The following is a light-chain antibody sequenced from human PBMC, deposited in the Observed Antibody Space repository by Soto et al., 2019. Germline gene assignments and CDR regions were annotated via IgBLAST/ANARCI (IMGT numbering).Light chain of an antibody. Sequence: DIQMTQSPSSLSASVGVRVTFTCRASQNIRTYLNWYQHKPGKAPDLLIYTASSLRSGVPSRFSGSGSGTDFTLTISSLQPEDFATYFCQQSFSSPWTFGQGTKVEIK. CDR2: TAS. V-gene: IGKV1-39*01. CDR3: QQSFSSPWT. J-gene: IGKJ1*01. CDR1: QNIRTY.